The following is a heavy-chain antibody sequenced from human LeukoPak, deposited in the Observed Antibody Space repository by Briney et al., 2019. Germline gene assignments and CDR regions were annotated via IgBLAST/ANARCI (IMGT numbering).Heavy chain of an antibody. CDR2: FYYSGTT. CDR1: GGSIRSRSYY. Sequence: SETLSLTCTVSGGSIRSRSYYWGWIRQPPGKGLEWIGSFYYSGTTYYNPSLKSRVIITVDTSKNQFSLKLSSVTAADTAVYYCARHHCSGGACYPMAWFDPWGQGTLVTVSS. D-gene: IGHD2-15*01. V-gene: IGHV4-39*01. J-gene: IGHJ5*02. CDR3: ARHHCSGGACYPMAWFDP.